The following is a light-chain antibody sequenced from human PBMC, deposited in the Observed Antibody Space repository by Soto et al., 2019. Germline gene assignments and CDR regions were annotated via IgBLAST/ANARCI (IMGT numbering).Light chain of an antibody. J-gene: IGLJ2*01. CDR1: SSDVGSYNY. Sequence: QSALTQPPSASGSPGQSVTISCTGTSSDVGSYNYVSWYQQHPGKAPKLMIYEVTKRPSGVPDRFSGSKSGNTASLTVSGLQAEDEADYYCSSYAGSTPVVFGGGTKLTVL. CDR3: SSYAGSTPVV. CDR2: EVT. V-gene: IGLV2-8*01.